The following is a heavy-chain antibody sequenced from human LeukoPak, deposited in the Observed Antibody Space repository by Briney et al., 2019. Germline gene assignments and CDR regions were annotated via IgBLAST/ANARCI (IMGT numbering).Heavy chain of an antibody. D-gene: IGHD6-19*01. CDR1: GGSISSSSYY. CDR3: ARGHIAVADPPRFDY. Sequence: SETLSLTCTVSGGSISSSSYYWGWIRQSPGKGLEWIGSIYHSGSTYYNPSLKSRVTISVDKSKNQFSLKLSSVTAADTAVYYCARGHIAVADPPRFDYWGQGTLVTVSS. J-gene: IGHJ4*02. V-gene: IGHV4-39*07. CDR2: IYHSGST.